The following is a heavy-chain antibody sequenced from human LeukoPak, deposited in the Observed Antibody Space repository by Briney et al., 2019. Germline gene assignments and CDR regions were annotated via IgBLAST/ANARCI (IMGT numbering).Heavy chain of an antibody. D-gene: IGHD4-17*01. CDR2: ISGSGGST. Sequence: PGGSLRLSCAASGFTFSDYYMSWVRQAPGKGLEWVSAISGSGGSTYYADSVKGRFTISRDNSKNTLYLQMNSLRAEDTAVYYCAKDPPYDYGDYESWFDPWGQGTLVTVSS. CDR1: GFTFSDYY. J-gene: IGHJ5*02. V-gene: IGHV3-23*01. CDR3: AKDPPYDYGDYESWFDP.